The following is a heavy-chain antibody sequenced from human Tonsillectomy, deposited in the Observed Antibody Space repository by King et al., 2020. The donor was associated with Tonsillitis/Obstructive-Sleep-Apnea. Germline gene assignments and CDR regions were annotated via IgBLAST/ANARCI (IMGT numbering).Heavy chain of an antibody. D-gene: IGHD2-15*01. CDR1: IGSVSSSSYY. CDR3: AIHAHDINHYYYMDV. J-gene: IGHJ6*03. V-gene: IGHV4-39*01. Sequence: QLQESGPGLVKPSETLSLTCTVSIGSVSSSSYYWGWIRQPPGKGLQWIGSIYYDGTTYYNPSLQSRVTISVDTSKNQFSLQLNSVTATDTAIYYCAIHAHDINHYYYMDVWGKGTTVTVSS. CDR2: IYYDGTT.